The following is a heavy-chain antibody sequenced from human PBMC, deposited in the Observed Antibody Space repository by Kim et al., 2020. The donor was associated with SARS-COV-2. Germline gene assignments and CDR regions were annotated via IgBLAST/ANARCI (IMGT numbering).Heavy chain of an antibody. CDR3: ARDDSPGIAAAGH. D-gene: IGHD6-13*01. CDR2: INPNSGGT. CDR1: GYTFTGYY. J-gene: IGHJ4*02. V-gene: IGHV1-2*02. Sequence: ASVKVSCKASGYTFTGYYMHWVRQAPGQGLEWMGWINPNSGGTNYAQKFQGRVTMTRDTSISTAYMELSRLRSDDTAVYYCARDDSPGIAAAGHWGQGTLVTVSS.